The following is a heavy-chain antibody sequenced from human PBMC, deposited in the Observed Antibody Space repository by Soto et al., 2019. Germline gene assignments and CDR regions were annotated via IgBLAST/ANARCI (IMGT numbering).Heavy chain of an antibody. CDR1: GGSISSDYYY. CDR3: ARLPTTVRYYYYYGMDV. J-gene: IGHJ6*02. CDR2: IYYSGRT. D-gene: IGHD4-17*01. Sequence: SETLSLTCTVSGGSISSDYYYWSWIRQPPGKGLEWIGYIYYSGRTAYNPSLKSRVTISVDTSKNQFSRKLSSVTAADTAVYYCARLPTTVRYYYYYGMDVWGQGTTVTVSS. V-gene: IGHV4-30-4*02.